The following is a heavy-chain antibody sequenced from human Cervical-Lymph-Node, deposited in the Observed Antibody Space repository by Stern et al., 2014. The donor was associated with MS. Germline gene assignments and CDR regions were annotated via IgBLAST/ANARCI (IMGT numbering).Heavy chain of an antibody. CDR1: GFDFRIYG. J-gene: IGHJ4*02. CDR3: ARVPSGWQTGFDY. CDR2: IWFDGSNK. Sequence: VQLVESGGGVVQPERSLRLSCAASGFDFRIYGMQWVRQTPGKGLEWVAVIWFDGSNKDYAESVKGRFTISRDNSKNTLYLQMNSLRAADTAVYYCARVPSGWQTGFDYWGQGTLVTVSS. D-gene: IGHD6-19*01. V-gene: IGHV3-33*01.